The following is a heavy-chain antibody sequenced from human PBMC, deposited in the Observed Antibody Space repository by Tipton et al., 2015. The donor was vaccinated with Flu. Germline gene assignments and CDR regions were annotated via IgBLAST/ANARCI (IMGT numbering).Heavy chain of an antibody. Sequence: QLVQSGAEVKKPGASVKVSCKASGYTFTSYDINWVRQATGQGLEWMGWMNPNSGNTGYAQKFQGRVTMTRNTSISTAYMELSSLRSEDTAVYYCARPRRGGHIAVVIALGYWGQGTLVTVSS. CDR1: GYTFTSYD. CDR2: MNPNSGNT. D-gene: IGHD2-21*01. CDR3: ARPRRGGHIAVVIALGY. V-gene: IGHV1-8*01. J-gene: IGHJ4*02.